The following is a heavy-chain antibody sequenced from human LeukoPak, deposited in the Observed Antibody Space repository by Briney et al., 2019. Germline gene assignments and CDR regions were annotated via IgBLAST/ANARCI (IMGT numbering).Heavy chain of an antibody. CDR3: ARDLGYGDHYYFDY. CDR2: IYYSGST. D-gene: IGHD4-17*01. Sequence: SETLSLTCTVSGGSISSGGYYWSWIRQHPGKGLEWIGYIYYSGSTYYKPSLKSRVTISVDTSKNQFSLKLSSVTAADTAVYYCARDLGYGDHYYFDYWGQGTLVTVSS. V-gene: IGHV4-31*03. J-gene: IGHJ4*02. CDR1: GGSISSGGYY.